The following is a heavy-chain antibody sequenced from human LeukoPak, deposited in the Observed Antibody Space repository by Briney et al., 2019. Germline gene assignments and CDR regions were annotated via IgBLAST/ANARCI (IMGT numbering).Heavy chain of an antibody. J-gene: IGHJ6*03. D-gene: IGHD3-10*01. CDR3: ARNSMVRGVIYYYMDV. V-gene: IGHV3-21*01. Sequence: GGSLRLSCAASGFTFSGYSMNWVRQAPRKGLEWVSTISSSSSYIYHADSVKGRLTISRDNAKNSLYLQMNSLRAEDTAVYYCARNSMVRGVIYYYMDVWGKGTTVTVSS. CDR2: ISSSSSYI. CDR1: GFTFSGYS.